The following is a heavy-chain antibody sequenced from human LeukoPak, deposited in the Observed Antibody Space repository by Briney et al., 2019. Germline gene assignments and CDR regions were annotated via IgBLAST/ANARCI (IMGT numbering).Heavy chain of an antibody. V-gene: IGHV3-23*01. J-gene: IGHJ3*02. Sequence: PGGSLRLSCAASGFTFSSYDMSWVRQAPGKGLEWVSAISGSGGSTYYADSVKGRFTISRDNSKNTLYLQMNSLRAEDKALYYCARVRPGQWLLRDAFDIWGQGTMVTVSS. CDR2: ISGSGGST. D-gene: IGHD6-19*01. CDR1: GFTFSSYD. CDR3: ARVRPGQWLLRDAFDI.